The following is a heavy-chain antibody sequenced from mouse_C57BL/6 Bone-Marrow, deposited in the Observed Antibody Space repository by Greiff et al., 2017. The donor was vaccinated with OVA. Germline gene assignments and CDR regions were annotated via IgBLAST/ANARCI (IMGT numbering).Heavy chain of an antibody. V-gene: IGHV14-4*01. D-gene: IGHD1-1*01. CDR1: GFNIKDDY. Sequence: EVKLLESGAELVRPGASVKLSCTASGFNIKDDYMHWVKQRPEQGLEWIGWIDPENGDTEYASKFQGKATITADTSSNTAYLQLSSLTSEDTAVYYCTPSTVVYWYFDVWGTGTTVTVSS. CDR2: IDPENGDT. J-gene: IGHJ1*03. CDR3: TPSTVVYWYFDV.